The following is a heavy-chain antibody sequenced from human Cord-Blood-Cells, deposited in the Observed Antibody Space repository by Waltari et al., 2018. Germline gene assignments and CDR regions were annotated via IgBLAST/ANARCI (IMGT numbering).Heavy chain of an antibody. V-gene: IGHV4-34*01. J-gene: IGHJ5*02. CDR3: ARGLPYYYDSSGSRWFDP. CDR2: INHSGST. CDR1: SFSGYY. D-gene: IGHD3-22*01. Sequence: SFSGYYWSWIRQPPGKGLEWIGEINHSGSTNYNPSLKSRVTISVDTSKNQFSLKLSSVTAADTAVYYCARGLPYYYDSSGSRWFDPWGQGTLVTVSS.